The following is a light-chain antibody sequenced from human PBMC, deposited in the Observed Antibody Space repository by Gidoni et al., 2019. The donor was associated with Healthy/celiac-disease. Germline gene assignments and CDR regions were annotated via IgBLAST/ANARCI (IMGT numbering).Light chain of an antibody. CDR1: NLGDKY. CDR2: QDS. V-gene: IGLV3-1*01. Sequence: SYELTQPPSVSVSPGQTASITCPGDNLGDKYACWYQQKPGQSPVMVIYQDSKRPSGIPERFSGSNSGNTATLTISGTQAMDEADYYCQAWDSSTGFGGGTKLTVL. CDR3: QAWDSSTG. J-gene: IGLJ2*01.